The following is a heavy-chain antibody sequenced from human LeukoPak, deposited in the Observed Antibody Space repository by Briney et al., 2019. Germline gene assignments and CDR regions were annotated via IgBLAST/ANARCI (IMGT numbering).Heavy chain of an antibody. V-gene: IGHV1-18*01. CDR1: GSTFTSCG. Sequence: ASVNVSCKSSGSTFTSCGISWGRHAPGQGLEWMGWISAYNGNTKYAQKLQGRVTMTTDTSTSTAYMELRRLRSDDTAVYYCARLGIAAWIPHYFDYWGQGTLVTVSS. CDR3: ARLGIAAWIPHYFDY. J-gene: IGHJ4*02. D-gene: IGHD6-13*01. CDR2: ISAYNGNT.